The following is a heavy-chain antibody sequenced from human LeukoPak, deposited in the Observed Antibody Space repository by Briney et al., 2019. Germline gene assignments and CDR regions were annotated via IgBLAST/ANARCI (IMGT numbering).Heavy chain of an antibody. J-gene: IGHJ4*02. V-gene: IGHV3-21*01. CDR3: AGRMSN. CDR2: ISPSSTYI. CDR1: GFTFSDYN. Sequence: GGSLRLSCAASGFTFSDYNMNWVRQAPGRGLEWVASISPSSTYIYYADSVKGRFTISRDSAKNLVSLQMNNLRAEDTAVYYCAGRMSNWGQGTLVTVSS.